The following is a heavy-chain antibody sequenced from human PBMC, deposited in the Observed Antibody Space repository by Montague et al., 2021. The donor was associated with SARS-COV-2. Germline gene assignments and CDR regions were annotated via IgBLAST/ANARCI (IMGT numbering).Heavy chain of an antibody. J-gene: IGHJ5*02. CDR1: GFTFSDYY. CDR3: ARDGGIAAAGIFDP. Sequence: SLRLSCAASGFTFSDYYMAWIRQAPGKGLEWVSYISDTGTPTSYADSVKGRFTISRDKGNNSLYLQLNSLRAEDTAVYYCARDGGIAAAGIFDPWGQGTLVTVSS. V-gene: IGHV3-11*01. D-gene: IGHD6-13*01. CDR2: ISDTGTPT.